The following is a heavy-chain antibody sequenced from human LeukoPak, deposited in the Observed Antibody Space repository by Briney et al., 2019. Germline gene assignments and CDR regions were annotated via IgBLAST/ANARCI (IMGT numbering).Heavy chain of an antibody. Sequence: GASVKVSCKASGGTFRNYVMTWVRQAPGQGLEWMGESITMLGTANYAQKFQGRVTVTTDDSTSTAYMEVSSLRSDDTAVYYCATVAENSSGYSYWGQGTLVTVSS. J-gene: IGHJ4*02. D-gene: IGHD3-22*01. CDR2: SITMLGTA. V-gene: IGHV1-69*05. CDR1: GGTFRNYV. CDR3: ATVAENSSGYSY.